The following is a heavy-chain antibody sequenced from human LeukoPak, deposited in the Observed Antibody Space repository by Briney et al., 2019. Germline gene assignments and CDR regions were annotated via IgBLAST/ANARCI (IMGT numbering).Heavy chain of an antibody. CDR3: ARNKVATGLLDYYYYGMDV. J-gene: IGHJ6*02. V-gene: IGHV3-23*01. Sequence: PGGSLRLSCTASGFTFSSFAMTWVRQAPGKGLEWVSAFSADKNSTYYADSVMGRFTISGDTSKNTLYLQMNSLRAEDTAVYYCARNKVATGLLDYYYYGMDVWGQGTTVTVSS. D-gene: IGHD1-26*01. CDR1: GFTFSSFA. CDR2: FSADKNST.